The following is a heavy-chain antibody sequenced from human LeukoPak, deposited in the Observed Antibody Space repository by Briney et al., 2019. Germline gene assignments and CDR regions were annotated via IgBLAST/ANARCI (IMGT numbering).Heavy chain of an antibody. CDR3: ARDQITLIDY. Sequence: GGSLRLSCSASGFTFSSYSMDWVRPAPGKGMEWLSYVSSSSGTIYYADSVKGRFTVSRDNVKNSLYLQMNSLRDEDTAVYYCARDQITLIDYWGQGIQVTV. V-gene: IGHV3-48*02. CDR2: VSSSSGTI. J-gene: IGHJ4*01. CDR1: GFTFSSYS.